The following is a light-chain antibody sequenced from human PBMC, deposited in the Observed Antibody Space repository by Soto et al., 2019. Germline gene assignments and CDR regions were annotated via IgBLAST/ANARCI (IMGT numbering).Light chain of an antibody. V-gene: IGKV3-15*01. CDR3: QQYKNWPPLT. J-gene: IGKJ5*01. CDR1: QSVSSN. Sequence: EIMMTQSPATLYVSPGERATLSCRASQSVSSNLAWFQQKPGQAPRLLIYGASTRATGIPAMFSGSGSGTEFTLTISSLQSEDFAVYDCQQYKNWPPLTFGQGTRLEIK. CDR2: GAS.